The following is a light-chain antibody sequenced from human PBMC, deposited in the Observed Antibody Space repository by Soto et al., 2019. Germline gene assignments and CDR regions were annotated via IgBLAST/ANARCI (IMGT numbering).Light chain of an antibody. V-gene: IGKV3-11*01. CDR3: QQYNNWPPWT. J-gene: IGKJ3*01. CDR1: QSVSSY. CDR2: EAS. Sequence: EIVLSQSQATLSLSTGERATLSCRASQSVSSYLAWYQQKPGQAPRLLIYEASTRATGIPARFSGSGSGTDFTLTISSLQSEDFAVYHCQQYNNWPPWTFGPGTKVDIK.